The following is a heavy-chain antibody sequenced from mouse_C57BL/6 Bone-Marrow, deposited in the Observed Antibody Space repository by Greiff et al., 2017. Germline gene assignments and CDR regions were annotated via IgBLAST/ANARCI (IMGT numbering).Heavy chain of an antibody. Sequence: QVQLQQPGAELVRPGSSVKLSCKASGYTFTSYWMHWVKQRPIQGLEWIGNIDPSDSETHYNQKFKDKATLTVDKSSSTAYMQLSSLTSEDSAVYYCAKENWRTSYYFDYWGQGTTLTVSS. V-gene: IGHV1-52*01. J-gene: IGHJ2*01. CDR3: AKENWRTSYYFDY. CDR2: IDPSDSET. CDR1: GYTFTSYW. D-gene: IGHD4-1*01.